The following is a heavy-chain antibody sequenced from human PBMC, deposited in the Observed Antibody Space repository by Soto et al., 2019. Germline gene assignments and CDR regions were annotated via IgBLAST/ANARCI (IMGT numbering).Heavy chain of an antibody. V-gene: IGHV3-33*01. Sequence: PGGSLRLSCAASGFTFSSYGMHWVRQAPGKGLEWVAVIWYDGSNKYYADSVKGRFTISRDNSKNTLYLQMNSLSAEDTAVYYCARVTNSGPNPVWGQGTTVTVSS. CDR3: ARVTNSGPNPV. CDR1: GFTFSSYG. CDR2: IWYDGSNK. D-gene: IGHD2-8*01. J-gene: IGHJ6*02.